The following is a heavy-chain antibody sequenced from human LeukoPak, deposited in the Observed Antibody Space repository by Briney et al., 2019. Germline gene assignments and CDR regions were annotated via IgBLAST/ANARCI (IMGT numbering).Heavy chain of an antibody. CDR2: MSGRGGST. Sequence: GGSLRLSCATSGFIFSSCALSWVRQAPGKGLEWVSVMSGRGGSTNYAESVKGRFTISRDNSKNTLYLQMNSLRVEDPAVYYCAKHRGGDGGYPFDYWAQGTLVTVSS. CDR1: GFIFSSCA. J-gene: IGHJ4*02. V-gene: IGHV3-23*01. CDR3: AKHRGGDGGYPFDY. D-gene: IGHD5-12*01.